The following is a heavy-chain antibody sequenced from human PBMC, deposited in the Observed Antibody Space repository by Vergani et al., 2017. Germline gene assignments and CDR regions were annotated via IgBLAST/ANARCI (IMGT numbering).Heavy chain of an antibody. Sequence: EVQLVESGGGMVQPGRSLRLSCGASGFKFGDYAMHWVRQAQGKGLEWVSGISWNSGRTDYADSVKGRFIISRDNAKKSLSLIMNSLRPEDTALYYCVRDLDCSPINCYHGFDPWGQGTLVTVSS. CDR2: ISWNSGRT. CDR3: VRDLDCSPINCYHGFDP. V-gene: IGHV3-9*01. CDR1: GFKFGDYA. J-gene: IGHJ5*02. D-gene: IGHD2-15*01.